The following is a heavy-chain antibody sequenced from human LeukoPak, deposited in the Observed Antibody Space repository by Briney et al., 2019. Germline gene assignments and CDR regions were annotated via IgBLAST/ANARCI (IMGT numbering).Heavy chain of an antibody. J-gene: IGHJ6*02. CDR1: GESISSGGYS. CDR2: IYHSGST. CDR3: ARGSSYYGMDV. Sequence: SQTLSLTCAVSGESISSGGYSWSWIRQPPGKGLEWIGYIYHSGSTYYNPSLKGRVTISVDRSKYQFSLKLSSVTAADTAVYYCARGSSYYGMDVWGQGTTVTVSS. V-gene: IGHV4-30-2*01.